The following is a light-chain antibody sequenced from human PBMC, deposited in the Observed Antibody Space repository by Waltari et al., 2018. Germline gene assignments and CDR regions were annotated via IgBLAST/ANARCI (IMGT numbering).Light chain of an antibody. CDR1: DIGRKT. CDR3: QVWDRGAHWV. Sequence: SYVLTQPPSVSVAPGKTARITCGGNDIGRKTVHWYQQRPGRAPLLVIYYDSDRPSGIPGRLSGSKSGNTATLTISRVEVGDDADYYCQVWDRGAHWVFGGGTKLTVL. J-gene: IGLJ3*02. CDR2: YDS. V-gene: IGLV3-21*04.